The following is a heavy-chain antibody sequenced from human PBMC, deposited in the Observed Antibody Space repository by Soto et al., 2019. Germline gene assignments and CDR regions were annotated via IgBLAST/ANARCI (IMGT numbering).Heavy chain of an antibody. CDR2: IWYDGSNK. J-gene: IGHJ4*02. Sequence: QVQLVESGGGVVQPGRSLRLSCAASGFTFSSYGMHWVRQAPGKGLEWVAVIWYDGSNKYYADSVKGRFTISRDNSKNTLYLQMNSLRAEDTAVYYCAREHPSVVVVAASLCPDYWGQGTLVTVSS. CDR1: GFTFSSYG. CDR3: AREHPSVVVVAASLCPDY. D-gene: IGHD2-15*01. V-gene: IGHV3-33*01.